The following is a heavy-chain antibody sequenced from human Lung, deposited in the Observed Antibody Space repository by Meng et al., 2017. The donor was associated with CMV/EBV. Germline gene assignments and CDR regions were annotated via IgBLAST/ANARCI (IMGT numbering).Heavy chain of an antibody. CDR1: GYTLTAHY. D-gene: IGHD6-13*01. J-gene: IGHJ4*02. Sequence: SXXVSCKASGYTLTAHYFHWVRQAPRQGLEWMGWIHPHRGDTNYAQQFQGRVTLTRDTSMNTGYMELTRLTSDDTAVYYCARDSSWGPDYWGQGTLVTVSS. V-gene: IGHV1-2*02. CDR2: IHPHRGDT. CDR3: ARDSSWGPDY.